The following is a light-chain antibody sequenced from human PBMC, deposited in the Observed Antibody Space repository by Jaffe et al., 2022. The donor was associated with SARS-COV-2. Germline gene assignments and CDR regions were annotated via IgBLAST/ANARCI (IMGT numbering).Light chain of an antibody. CDR2: GAS. V-gene: IGKV3-20*01. J-gene: IGKJ3*01. CDR1: QSVSSNY. Sequence: EIVLTQSPGTLSLSPGERATLSCRASQSVSSNYLAWYQQKPGQAPRLLIYGASSRATAIPDRFSGSGSGTDFTLTISRLEPEDFAVYFCQQYGSSPFTFGPGTKVDI. CDR3: QQYGSSPFT.